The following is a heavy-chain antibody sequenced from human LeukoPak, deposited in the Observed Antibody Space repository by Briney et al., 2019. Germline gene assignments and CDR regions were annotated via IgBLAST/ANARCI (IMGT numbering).Heavy chain of an antibody. J-gene: IGHJ3*02. CDR3: AIGDSQGAFDI. Sequence: SQTLSLTCTVSGGSISSGDYYWRWIRQPPGKGLEWIGYIYYSGSTYYNPSLKSRFTISVDTSKNQFSLKLSSVTAADTAVYYCAIGDSQGAFDIWGQGTMVTVSS. V-gene: IGHV4-30-4*08. CDR2: IYYSGST. CDR1: GGSISSGDYY. D-gene: IGHD3-22*01.